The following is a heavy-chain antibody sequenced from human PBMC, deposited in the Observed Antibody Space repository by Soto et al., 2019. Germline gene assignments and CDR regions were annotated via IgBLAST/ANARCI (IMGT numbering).Heavy chain of an antibody. D-gene: IGHD2-2*01. Sequence: SVKVSCKASGGTFSSYAISWVRQAPGQGLEWMGGIIPIFGTANYAQKFQGRVTITADKSTSTAYMELSSLRSEDTAVYYCARDEDIVXVPAAKASPYYYYGMDVWGQGTTVTVSS. CDR1: GGTFSSYA. CDR2: IIPIFGTA. V-gene: IGHV1-69*06. CDR3: ARDEDIVXVPAAKASPYYYYGMDV. J-gene: IGHJ6*02.